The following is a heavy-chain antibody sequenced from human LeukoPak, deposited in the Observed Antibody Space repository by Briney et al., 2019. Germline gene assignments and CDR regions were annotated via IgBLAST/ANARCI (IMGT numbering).Heavy chain of an antibody. CDR2: ISSSSSYI. Sequence: GGSLRLSCAASGFTFSSYSMKWVRQARGKGVGWVSSISSSSSYIYYADSVKGRFTISRDNAKNSLYLQMNSLRAEDTAVYYCARGGAWFGESYDYWGQGTLVTVSS. J-gene: IGHJ4*02. V-gene: IGHV3-21*01. CDR3: ARGGAWFGESYDY. D-gene: IGHD3-10*01. CDR1: GFTFSSYS.